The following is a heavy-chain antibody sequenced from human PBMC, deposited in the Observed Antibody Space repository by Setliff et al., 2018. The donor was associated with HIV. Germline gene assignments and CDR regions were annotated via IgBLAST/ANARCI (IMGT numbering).Heavy chain of an antibody. J-gene: IGHJ4*02. Sequence: PSETLSLTCTVSGGSINGHSWSWIRQPLGKVLEWIGYIDHSETTNYNPSLKSRLTISIDTSKTQFSLNLSSVTAADTAVYYCARTTVRDFGLVITNFDQWGLGTLVTVSS. CDR2: IDHSETT. CDR3: ARTTVRDFGLVITNFDQ. CDR1: GGSINGHS. D-gene: IGHD3-3*01. V-gene: IGHV4-59*11.